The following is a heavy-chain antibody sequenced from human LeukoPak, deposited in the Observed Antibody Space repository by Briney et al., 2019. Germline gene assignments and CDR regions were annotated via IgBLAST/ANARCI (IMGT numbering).Heavy chain of an antibody. D-gene: IGHD3-10*02. J-gene: IGHJ6*04. CDR3: AELGITMIGGV. V-gene: IGHV3-21*01. CDR1: GFTFSTFT. CDR2: ISSSSSYI. Sequence: GGSLRLSCVVSGFTFSTFTMNWVRQAPGKWLEWVSCISSSSSYIYYADSVKGRFTISRDNAKNSLYLQMNSLRAEDTAVYYCAELGITMIGGVWGKGTTVTISS.